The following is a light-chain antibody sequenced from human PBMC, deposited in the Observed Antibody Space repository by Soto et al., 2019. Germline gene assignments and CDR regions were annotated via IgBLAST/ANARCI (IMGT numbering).Light chain of an antibody. Sequence: QSVLTQPPSVSGAPGQRVTISCTGSSSNIGAGYDVHWYQQLPGTAPKLLIYGNNNRPSGVPDRFSGSKSGTSASLAITGLQAEDEADYYCQSYDSSLSALVFGGGTKLTV. CDR2: GNN. CDR3: QSYDSSLSALV. CDR1: SSNIGAGYD. V-gene: IGLV1-40*01. J-gene: IGLJ2*01.